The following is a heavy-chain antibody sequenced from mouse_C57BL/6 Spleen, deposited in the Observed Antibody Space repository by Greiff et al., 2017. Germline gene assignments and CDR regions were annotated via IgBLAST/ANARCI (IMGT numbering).Heavy chain of an antibody. J-gene: IGHJ4*01. D-gene: IGHD2-3*01. CDR1: GYTFTDYY. Sequence: VQLKESGPELVKPGASVKISCKASGYTFTDYYMNWVKQSHGKSLEWIGDINPNNGGTSYNQKFKGKATLTVDKSSSTAYMELRSLTSEDSAVYYCARRGIYDGYYYAMDYWGQGTSVTVSS. CDR3: ARRGIYDGYYYAMDY. CDR2: INPNNGGT. V-gene: IGHV1-26*01.